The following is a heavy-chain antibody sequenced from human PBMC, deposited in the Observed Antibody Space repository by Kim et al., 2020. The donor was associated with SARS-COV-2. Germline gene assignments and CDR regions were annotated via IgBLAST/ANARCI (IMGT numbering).Heavy chain of an antibody. D-gene: IGHD1-26*01. V-gene: IGHV3-23*01. J-gene: IGHJ4*02. Sequence: AGSGKGRFTISSDDSKNTLHWQMNTLRAEDTAVYYCAKASSRGAYLTYFDYWGPGTLVTVSS. CDR3: AKASSRGAYLTYFDY.